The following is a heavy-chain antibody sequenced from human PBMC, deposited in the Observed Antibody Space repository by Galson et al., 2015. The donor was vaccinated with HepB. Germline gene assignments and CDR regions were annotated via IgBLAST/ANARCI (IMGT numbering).Heavy chain of an antibody. D-gene: IGHD3-10*01. CDR3: AKIMRRGPLVRGIIPDF. CDR2: ILYDGSQK. V-gene: IGHV3-30*18. CDR1: GFSFRSYG. Sequence: SLRLSCAASGFSFRSYGMHWVRQAPGKGLEWVALILYDGSQKYYGDSVKGRFTISRDDSKNTLHLQMNSLRTEDTAVYFCAKIMRRGPLVRGIIPDFWGQGTLVTVSS. J-gene: IGHJ4*02.